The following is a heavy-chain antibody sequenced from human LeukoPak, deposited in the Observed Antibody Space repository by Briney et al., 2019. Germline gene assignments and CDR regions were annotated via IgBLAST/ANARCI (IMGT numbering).Heavy chain of an antibody. CDR3: ARQRSGGNSAFGV. Sequence: GESLKISFKGFGYSFTRHWIGWVRQMPGKGLEWMGIIYPGDSDTRYSPSFQGQVTISADKSISTAFLQWSSLKASDTAIFYCARQRSGGNSAFGVWGQGTMVIVSS. J-gene: IGHJ3*01. D-gene: IGHD2-15*01. CDR1: GYSFTRHW. V-gene: IGHV5-51*01. CDR2: IYPGDSDT.